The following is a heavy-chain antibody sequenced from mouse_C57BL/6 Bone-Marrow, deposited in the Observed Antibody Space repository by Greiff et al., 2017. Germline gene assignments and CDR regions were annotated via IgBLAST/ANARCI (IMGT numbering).Heavy chain of an antibody. Sequence: QVQLQQPGAELVKPGASVKLSCKASGYTFTSYWMHWVKQRPGQGLEWIGMIHPNSGSTNYNEKFKSKATLTVDKSSSTAYMQLSSLTSEDSAVYYCARVDYGSSHYAMDYWGQGTSVTVSS. CDR3: ARVDYGSSHYAMDY. J-gene: IGHJ4*01. D-gene: IGHD1-1*01. CDR1: GYTFTSYW. CDR2: IHPNSGST. V-gene: IGHV1-64*01.